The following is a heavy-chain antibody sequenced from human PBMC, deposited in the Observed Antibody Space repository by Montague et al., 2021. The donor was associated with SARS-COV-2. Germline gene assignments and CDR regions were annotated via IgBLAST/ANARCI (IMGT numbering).Heavy chain of an antibody. D-gene: IGHD4-17*01. CDR2: IYWDDDK. Sequence: PALVKPTQTLPLTCTFSGFSLNTSGEGVGWVRQPPGKALEWLALIYWDDDKRYSPSLKSRSTISKDTTKNEVVLTVANMDPVDTTTYYCARYGDYGSWFDPWGQGTLVTVSS. CDR3: ARYGDYGSWFDP. J-gene: IGHJ5*02. CDR1: GFSLNTSGEG. V-gene: IGHV2-5*02.